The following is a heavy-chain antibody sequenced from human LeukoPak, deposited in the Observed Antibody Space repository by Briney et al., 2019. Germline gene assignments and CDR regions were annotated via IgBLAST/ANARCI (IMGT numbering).Heavy chain of an antibody. D-gene: IGHD3-16*01. CDR3: ARVGAFDDVFDI. J-gene: IGHJ3*02. V-gene: IGHV3-7*01. Sequence: PGGSLRLSCAASGFTFSNAWMSWVRQAPGKGLEWVANINQDGSEKYYVDSVKGRFTISRDNAKNSLYLQINSLRVEDTAVYYCARVGAFDDVFDIWGQGTMVTVSS. CDR2: INQDGSEK. CDR1: GFTFSNAW.